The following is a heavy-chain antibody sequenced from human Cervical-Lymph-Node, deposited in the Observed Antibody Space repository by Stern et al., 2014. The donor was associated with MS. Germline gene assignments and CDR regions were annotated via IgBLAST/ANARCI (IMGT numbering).Heavy chain of an antibody. CDR2: ISSSGTTA. D-gene: IGHD4-11*01. Sequence: MQLVESGGGLVQPGGSLRLSCEASGFTFSDYYVSWIRQAPGKGLEWLSFISSSGTTAYDAASVKGRFTISRDNAENSLYLQMNSLRAEDTAMYYCARDSNLDAFDIWGPGTMVTVSS. J-gene: IGHJ3*02. CDR3: ARDSNLDAFDI. V-gene: IGHV3-11*01. CDR1: GFTFSDYY.